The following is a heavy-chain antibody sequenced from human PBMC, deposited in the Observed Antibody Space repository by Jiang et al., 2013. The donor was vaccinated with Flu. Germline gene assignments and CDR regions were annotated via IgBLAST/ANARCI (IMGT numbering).Heavy chain of an antibody. CDR1: GGTFSSYG. CDR3: VRVAGAVPATLVSHE. D-gene: IGHD2-2*01. Sequence: SGAEVKKPGSSVRVSCKASGGTFSSYGISWVRQAPGQGLEWMGGIIPLYGTANYAQKFQGRLTITADRSTNTEYMELTSLGADDTAVYYCVRVAGAVPATLVSHEWGQGTQVIVSS. J-gene: IGHJ4*02. CDR2: IIPLYGTA. V-gene: IGHV1-69*06.